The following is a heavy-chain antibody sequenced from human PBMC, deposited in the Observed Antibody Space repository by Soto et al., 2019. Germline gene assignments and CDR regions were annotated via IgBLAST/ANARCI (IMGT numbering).Heavy chain of an antibody. V-gene: IGHV4-59*01. J-gene: IGHJ3*02. D-gene: IGHD3-10*01. CDR1: GGSISSYY. CDR2: IYYSGST. CDR3: ARATTMVRGVIDAFDI. Sequence: SETLSLTCTVSGGSISSYYWSWIRQPPGKGLEWIGYIYYSGSTNYNPSLKSRVTISVDTSKNQFSLKLSSVTAADTAVYYCARATTMVRGVIDAFDIWGQGTMVTVSS.